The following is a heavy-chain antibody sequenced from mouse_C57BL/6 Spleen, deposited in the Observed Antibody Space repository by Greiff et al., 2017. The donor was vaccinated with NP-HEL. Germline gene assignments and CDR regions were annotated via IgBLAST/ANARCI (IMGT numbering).Heavy chain of an antibody. CDR1: GFSLTSYG. CDR3: ARNDHYYVFAY. J-gene: IGHJ3*01. Sequence: QVQLKESGPGLVQPSQCLSITCTASGFSLTSYGVYWVRQSPGKGLEWLGVIWSGGSTDYNAAFISRLSISKDNSKSQVLFKMNSLQADDTAIYYCARNDHYYVFAYWGQGTLVTVSA. CDR2: IWSGGST. D-gene: IGHD1-2*01. V-gene: IGHV2-2*01.